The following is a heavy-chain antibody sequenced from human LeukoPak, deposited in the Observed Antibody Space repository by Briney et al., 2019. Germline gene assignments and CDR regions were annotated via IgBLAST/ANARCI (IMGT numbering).Heavy chain of an antibody. V-gene: IGHV4-59*01. J-gene: IGHJ3*02. CDR1: GGSISRYY. CDR2: IYYSGST. D-gene: IGHD1-26*01. Sequence: SETLSLTCTVSGGSISRYYWSWIRQPPGKGLEWLGYIYYSGSTNYNPSLKSRVTISVDTSKNQFSLKLSSVTAADTAVYYCAREGKWELMGGRAFDIWGQGTMVTVSS. CDR3: AREGKWELMGGRAFDI.